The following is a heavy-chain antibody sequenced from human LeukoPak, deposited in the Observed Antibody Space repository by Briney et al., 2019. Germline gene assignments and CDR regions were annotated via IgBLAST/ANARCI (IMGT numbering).Heavy chain of an antibody. D-gene: IGHD3-22*01. Sequence: PGGSLRLSCAASGFTFSSYWMSWVRQAPGKGPEWVANIKQDGSEKYYVDSVKGRFTISRDNAKNSLYLQMNSLRAEDTAVYYCAREGYYDSSGYYYVYFDYWGQGTLVTVSS. V-gene: IGHV3-7*01. CDR1: GFTFSSYW. CDR3: AREGYYDSSGYYYVYFDY. J-gene: IGHJ4*02. CDR2: IKQDGSEK.